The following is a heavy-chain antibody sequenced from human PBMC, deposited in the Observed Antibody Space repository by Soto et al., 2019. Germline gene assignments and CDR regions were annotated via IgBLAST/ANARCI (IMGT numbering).Heavy chain of an antibody. CDR1: GYTFTSYA. D-gene: IGHD6-13*01. CDR3: ARDGLADSSSWYGLDP. Sequence: ASVKVSCKASGYTFTSYAMHWVRQAPGQRLEWMGWINAGNGNTKYSQKFQGRVTITRDTSASTAYMELSSLRSEDTAVYYCARDGLADSSSWYGLDPWGQGTLVTVSS. CDR2: INAGNGNT. V-gene: IGHV1-3*01. J-gene: IGHJ5*02.